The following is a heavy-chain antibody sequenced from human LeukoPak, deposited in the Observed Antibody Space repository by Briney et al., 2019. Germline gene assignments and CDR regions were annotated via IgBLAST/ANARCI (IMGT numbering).Heavy chain of an antibody. CDR3: AKEGRSLQTY. V-gene: IGHV3-7*03. D-gene: IGHD5-24*01. Sequence: GGSLRLSCAASGFMFSSNWMSWVRLAPGKGLEWVANIKEDGTETYYVDSVKGRFTISRDNAKNSLYLQMNSLRVEDMAVYYCAKEGRSLQTYWGQGTLVTVSS. J-gene: IGHJ4*02. CDR1: GFMFSSNW. CDR2: IKEDGTET.